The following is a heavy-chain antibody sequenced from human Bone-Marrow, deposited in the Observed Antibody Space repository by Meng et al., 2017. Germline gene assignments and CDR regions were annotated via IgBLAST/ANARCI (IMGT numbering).Heavy chain of an antibody. CDR2: INPKSGDT. D-gene: IGHD2-21*01. CDR1: GYAFTGHY. CDR3: ARRVSTVGDLDY. Sequence: QVQLVESGAGVKNPGASVKVSCKSSGYAFTGHYIYWVRQAPGQGLEWMGWINPKSGDTKYAQNFQGRVTLTRDTSISTAHMELSRLSSDDTAVYYCARRVSTVGDLDYWGQGTLVTVSS. J-gene: IGHJ4*02. V-gene: IGHV1-2*02.